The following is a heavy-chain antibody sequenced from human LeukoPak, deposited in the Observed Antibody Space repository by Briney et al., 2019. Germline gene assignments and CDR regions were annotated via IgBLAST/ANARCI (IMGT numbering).Heavy chain of an antibody. CDR2: IYYSGSS. D-gene: IGHD6-13*01. CDR3: APILGSSSYQFDP. Sequence: PSETHSRTGTGSGGSISSYYWSWIGQPPGKGLEGIGDIYYSGSSNYNPSLKSPVPISVDTSKNQFYMQLTSVPAADTPVYYCAPILGSSSYQFDPWGKGTLVTVSS. CDR1: GGSISSYY. J-gene: IGHJ5*02. V-gene: IGHV4-59*01.